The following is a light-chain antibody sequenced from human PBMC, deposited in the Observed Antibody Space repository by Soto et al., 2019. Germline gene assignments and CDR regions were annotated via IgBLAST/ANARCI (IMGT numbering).Light chain of an antibody. CDR3: QLCHSSSYT. V-gene: IGKV3-20*01. CDR2: GAS. CDR1: QRVTSTY. J-gene: IGKJ2*01. Sequence: EIVLTQSPGTLSLSPGERATLSCRASQRVTSTYLAWYQQKPGQAPRLLIYGASRRATDIPDRFSGSGSGTDFTLTSSRMEPEDFAVYYCQLCHSSSYTFGQGTKLKI.